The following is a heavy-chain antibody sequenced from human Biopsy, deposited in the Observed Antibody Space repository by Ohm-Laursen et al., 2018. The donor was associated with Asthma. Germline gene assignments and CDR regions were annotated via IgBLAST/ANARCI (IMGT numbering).Heavy chain of an antibody. CDR3: ARKAGSCISRTCYSLDF. D-gene: IGHD2-2*01. J-gene: IGHJ4*02. CDR2: INSVFGTT. Sequence: GSSVKVSCKSLGGTFNTYVIGWVRQVPGQGLEWMGGINSVFGTTTYPQKFQDRVTITADDSTSTVYMELSSLRSEDTAVYYCARKAGSCISRTCYSLDFWGRGTLVTVSS. CDR1: GGTFNTYV. V-gene: IGHV1-69*01.